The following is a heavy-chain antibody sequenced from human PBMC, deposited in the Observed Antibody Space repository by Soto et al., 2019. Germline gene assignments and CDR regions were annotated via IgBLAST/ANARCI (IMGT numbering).Heavy chain of an antibody. Sequence: EVQLLESGGGLVQPGGSLRLSCAASGFTFSSYAMSWVRQAPGKGLEWVSAISGSGGSTYYADSVKGRFTISRDNSKNTLYLQMNSLRAEDSAVYYCAKDPAYYDSSGYYSYWGQGTLVTVSS. V-gene: IGHV3-23*01. CDR3: AKDPAYYDSSGYYSY. CDR2: ISGSGGST. D-gene: IGHD3-22*01. J-gene: IGHJ4*02. CDR1: GFTFSSYA.